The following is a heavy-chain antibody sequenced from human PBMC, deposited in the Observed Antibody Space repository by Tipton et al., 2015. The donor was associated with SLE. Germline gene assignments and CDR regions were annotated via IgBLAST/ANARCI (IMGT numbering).Heavy chain of an antibody. CDR3: ARSGDPGSVDY. CDR2: INRDGSTT. J-gene: IGHJ4*02. V-gene: IGHV3-74*01. Sequence: GSLRLSCAASGFTFTTYWMHWVRQAPGKGLVWVSRINRDGSTTTYADSVKGRFTIYRDNAKNTVSLQMNSLRAEDTAVYYCARSGDPGSVDYWGQGTLVTVSS. D-gene: IGHD4-17*01. CDR1: GFTFTTYW.